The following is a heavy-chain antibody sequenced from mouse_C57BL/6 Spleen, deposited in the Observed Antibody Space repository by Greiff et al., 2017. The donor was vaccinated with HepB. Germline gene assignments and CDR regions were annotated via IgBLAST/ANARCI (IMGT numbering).Heavy chain of an antibody. CDR3: APKQYGSREDWYFDV. J-gene: IGHJ1*03. Sequence: QVQLQQPGAELVMPGASVKLSCKASGYTFTSYWMHWVKQRPGQGLEWIGEIDPSDSYTNYNQKFKGKSTLTGDKSSSTAYMQLSSLTSEDSAVYYCAPKQYGSREDWYFDVWGTGTTVTVSS. V-gene: IGHV1-69*01. CDR2: IDPSDSYT. D-gene: IGHD1-1*01. CDR1: GYTFTSYW.